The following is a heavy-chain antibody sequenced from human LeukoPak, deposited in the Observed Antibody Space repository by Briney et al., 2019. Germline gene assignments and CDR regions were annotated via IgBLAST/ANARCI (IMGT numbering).Heavy chain of an antibody. CDR1: GFTFSSYA. CDR2: ISYDGSNQ. CDR3: ARDPYYDSSGSLDY. Sequence: GGSLRLSCAASGFTFSSYAMHWVRQAPGKGLEWVAVISYDGSNQYYADSVKGRFTISRDNSKNTLYLQMNSLGAEDTAVFYCARDPYYDSSGSLDYWGQGTLVTVSS. D-gene: IGHD3-22*01. J-gene: IGHJ4*02. V-gene: IGHV3-30*04.